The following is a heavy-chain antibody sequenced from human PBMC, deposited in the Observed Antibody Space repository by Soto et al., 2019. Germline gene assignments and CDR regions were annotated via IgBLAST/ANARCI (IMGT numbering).Heavy chain of an antibody. J-gene: IGHJ6*02. V-gene: IGHV1-2*02. CDR3: ASSVIGGPSQYYYGMAV. Sequence: SVKVSCKASGYTFTGYDMHWVRQAPGQGLEWMGWINPNSGGTNYAQKFQGRVTMTRDTSISTAYMELSRLRSDDTAVYYCASSVIGGPSQYYYGMAVWAHGTKVTVA. CDR1: GYTFTGYD. D-gene: IGHD6-25*01. CDR2: INPNSGGT.